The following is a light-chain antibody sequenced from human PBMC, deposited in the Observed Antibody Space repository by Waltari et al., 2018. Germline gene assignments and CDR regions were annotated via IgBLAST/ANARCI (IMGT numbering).Light chain of an antibody. CDR1: RSNIGPNT. V-gene: IGLV1-44*01. CDR2: SNN. J-gene: IGLJ3*02. Sequence: QSVLTQPPSASGTPGQGVTISCSGSRSNIGPNTVNWYQQRPGPAPKVLIYSNNQRPSGVPDRCPGASSGTSASLAVSGLQSEDEGDYYCATWDDSLNGVVFGGGTKLTVL. CDR3: ATWDDSLNGVV.